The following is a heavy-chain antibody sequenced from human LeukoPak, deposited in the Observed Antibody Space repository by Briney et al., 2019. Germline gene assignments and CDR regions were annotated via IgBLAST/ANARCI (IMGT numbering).Heavy chain of an antibody. CDR2: IYYSGST. Sequence: PSETLSLTCTVSGGSISSGGYYWSWIRQHPGKGLEWIGYIYYSGSTYYNPSLKSRVTISVDTSKNQFSLKLSSVTAADTAVYYCARGDVVVVAATYYYYGMDVWGQGTTVTVSS. CDR3: ARGDVVVVAATYYYYGMDV. J-gene: IGHJ6*02. D-gene: IGHD2-15*01. V-gene: IGHV4-31*03. CDR1: GGSISSGGYY.